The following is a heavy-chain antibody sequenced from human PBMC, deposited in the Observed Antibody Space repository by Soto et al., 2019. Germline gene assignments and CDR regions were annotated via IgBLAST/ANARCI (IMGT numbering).Heavy chain of an antibody. D-gene: IGHD3-3*01. CDR2: ISYDGSNK. Sequence: GGSLRLSCAASGFTFSSCAMHWVRQAPGKGLEWVAVISYDGSNKYYADSVKGRFTVSRDNSKNTLYLQVNSLRAEDTAVYYCARDKRDLRFLEWSYYFDYWGQGTLVSVSS. V-gene: IGHV3-30-3*01. J-gene: IGHJ4*02. CDR3: ARDKRDLRFLEWSYYFDY. CDR1: GFTFSSCA.